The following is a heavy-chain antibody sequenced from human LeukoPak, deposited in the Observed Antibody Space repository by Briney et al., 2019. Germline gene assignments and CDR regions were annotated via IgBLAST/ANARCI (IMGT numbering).Heavy chain of an antibody. D-gene: IGHD3-3*01. CDR1: GFTFSSYG. Sequence: GGSLRLSCAASGFTFSSYGMHWVRQAPGKGLEWVAFIRYDGSNKYYADSVKGRFTISRDNSKNTLYLQMNSLRAEDTAVYYCAREGITIFGVVDYWGQGTLVTVSS. CDR2: IRYDGSNK. J-gene: IGHJ4*02. V-gene: IGHV3-30*02. CDR3: AREGITIFGVVDY.